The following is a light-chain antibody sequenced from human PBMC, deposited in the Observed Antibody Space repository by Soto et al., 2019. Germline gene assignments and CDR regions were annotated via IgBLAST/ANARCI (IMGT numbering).Light chain of an antibody. CDR3: SSYAGSYVV. V-gene: IGLV2-8*01. Sequence: QSALTQPPSASGSPGQSVTISCTGTSSDVGGYNYVSWYQQRPGKAPKLMIYEVSKRPSGVPDRFSGSKSGNTASLTVSGLQAEDEADYYCSSYAGSYVVFGGGTKLTVL. CDR1: SSDVGGYNY. CDR2: EVS. J-gene: IGLJ2*01.